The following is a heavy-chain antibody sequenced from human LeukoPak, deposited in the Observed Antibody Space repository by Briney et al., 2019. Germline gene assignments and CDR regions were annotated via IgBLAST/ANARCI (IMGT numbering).Heavy chain of an antibody. D-gene: IGHD5-24*01. Sequence: WASVKVSCKASGYTFTSYGISWVRQAPGQGLEWMGGIIPIFGTANYAQKFQGRVTITTDESTSTAYMELSSLRSEDTAVYYCARAEDGYNYSGGFDYWGQGTLVTVSS. J-gene: IGHJ4*02. CDR1: GYTFTSYG. V-gene: IGHV1-69*05. CDR3: ARAEDGYNYSGGFDY. CDR2: IIPIFGTA.